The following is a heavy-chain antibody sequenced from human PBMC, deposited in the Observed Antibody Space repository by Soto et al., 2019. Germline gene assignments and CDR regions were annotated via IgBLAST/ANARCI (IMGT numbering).Heavy chain of an antibody. CDR1: GDSISPYY. CDR2: IYYSGSP. CDR3: ARDVSPTY. Sequence: SETLSLTCTVSGDSISPYYWTWIRQPPGKGLEWIGHIYYSGSPNYNPSLKSRVTISVDTSKSQFSLKLSSVTAADTAVYYCARDVSPTYWGQGMLVTVS. V-gene: IGHV4-59*01. J-gene: IGHJ4*02.